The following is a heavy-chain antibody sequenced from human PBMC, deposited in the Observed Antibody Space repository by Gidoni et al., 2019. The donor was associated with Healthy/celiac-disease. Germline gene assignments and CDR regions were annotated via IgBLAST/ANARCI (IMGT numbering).Heavy chain of an antibody. V-gene: IGHV4-34*01. CDR1: GGSFSGYY. CDR3: AGGDYGSGDY. Sequence: QVQLQQWGAGLLTPSETLSLTCAVYGGSFSGYYWSWIRQPPGKGLEWIGEINHSGSTNYNPSLKSRVTISVDTSKNQFSLKLSSVTAADTAVYYCAGGDYGSGDYWGQGTLVTVSS. CDR2: INHSGST. J-gene: IGHJ4*02. D-gene: IGHD4-17*01.